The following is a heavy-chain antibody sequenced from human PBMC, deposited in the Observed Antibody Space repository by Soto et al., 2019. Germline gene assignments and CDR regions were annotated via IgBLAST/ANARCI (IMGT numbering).Heavy chain of an antibody. V-gene: IGHV3-48*02. Sequence: PGGSLRLSCAASGFTFSSYSMNWVRQAPGKGLEWVSYISSSSSTIYYADSVKGRFTISRDNAKNSLYLQMNSLRDEDTAVYYCARDTGDYVEYYYGMDVWGQGTTVTVSS. J-gene: IGHJ6*02. CDR3: ARDTGDYVEYYYGMDV. CDR1: GFTFSSYS. CDR2: ISSSSSTI. D-gene: IGHD4-17*01.